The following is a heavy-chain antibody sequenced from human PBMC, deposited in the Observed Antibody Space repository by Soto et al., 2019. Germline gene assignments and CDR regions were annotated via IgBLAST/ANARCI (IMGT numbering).Heavy chain of an antibody. CDR1: GGSFSSGAYH. D-gene: IGHD6-13*01. CDR3: ARMSATGTRWFDP. J-gene: IGHJ5*02. Sequence: PSETLSLTCTVSGGSFSSGAYHWSWVRQHPGQGLEWIASISYRGITYSNPSLKSRLSMSVDTSKNQFSLNLTSVTAADTAVYHCARMSATGTRWFDPWGPGTLVTVSS. V-gene: IGHV4-31*03. CDR2: ISYRGIT.